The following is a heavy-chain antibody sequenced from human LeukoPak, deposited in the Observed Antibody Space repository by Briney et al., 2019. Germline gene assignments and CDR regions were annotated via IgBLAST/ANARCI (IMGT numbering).Heavy chain of an antibody. CDR2: INIDGSST. D-gene: IGHD3-10*01. V-gene: IGHV3-74*01. CDR3: ARVSYYYGSGSYRPTAVYYFDY. Sequence: GGSLRLSCAASGFTFSSYWMHWVRQAPGKGLVWVSRINIDGSSTSYADSAKGRFTISKDNAKNTLYLQMNSLSAEDTAVYYCARVSYYYGSGSYRPTAVYYFDYWGQGTLVTVSS. CDR1: GFTFSSYW. J-gene: IGHJ4*02.